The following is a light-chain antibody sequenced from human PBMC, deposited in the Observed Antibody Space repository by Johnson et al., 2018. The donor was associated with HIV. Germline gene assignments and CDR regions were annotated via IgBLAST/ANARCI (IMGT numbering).Light chain of an antibody. CDR1: SSNIGNNY. CDR3: GTWDSSLSVDV. CDR2: ENN. Sequence: QPVLTQPPSVSAAPGQKVTISCSGSSSNIGNNYVSWYQQLPGTAPKLLIYENNKRPSGIPDRFSGSKSGTSATLGITGLQTGDEADYYCGTWDSSLSVDVCGTGTKVTVL. J-gene: IGLJ1*01. V-gene: IGLV1-51*02.